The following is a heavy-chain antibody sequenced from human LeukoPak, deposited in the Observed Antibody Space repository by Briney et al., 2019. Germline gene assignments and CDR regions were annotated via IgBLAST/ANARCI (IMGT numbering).Heavy chain of an antibody. V-gene: IGHV4-59*08. CDR1: GGSISSYY. J-gene: IGHJ4*02. Sequence: SETLSLTCTVSGGSISSYYWSWIRQPPGKGLEWIGYIYYSGSTNYNPSLKSRVTISVDTSKNQFSLKLSSVTAADTAVYYCARSSAVVRPDYWGQGTLVTVSS. D-gene: IGHD3-10*01. CDR2: IYYSGST. CDR3: ARSSAVVRPDY.